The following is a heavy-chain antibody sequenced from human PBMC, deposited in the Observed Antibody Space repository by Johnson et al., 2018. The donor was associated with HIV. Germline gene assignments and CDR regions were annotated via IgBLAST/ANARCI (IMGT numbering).Heavy chain of an antibody. V-gene: IGHV3-74*01. CDR3: ARATYYYDTSGYLTRPRAFDV. CDR1: GFTFSSYW. CDR2: INWNGGTP. J-gene: IGHJ3*01. Sequence: VQLVESGGGLVQPGGSLRLSCAASGFTFSSYWMHWVRQAPGKGLVWVSGINWNGGTPGSADSVKNRFTISRDNAKNSLYLQMNSLRAEDTALYYCARATYYYDTSGYLTRPRAFDVWGQGTMVTVSS. D-gene: IGHD3-22*01.